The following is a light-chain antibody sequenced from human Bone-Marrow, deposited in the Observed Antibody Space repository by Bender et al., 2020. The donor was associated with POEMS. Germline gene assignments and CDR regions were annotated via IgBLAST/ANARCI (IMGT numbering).Light chain of an antibody. Sequence: QSALTQPRSVSGSPGQSVTISCTGTSSDVGGYNYVSWYQQHPGKAPKLMIYDVTKRPSGVPDRFSGSKSGNTASLPISGLQAEDEADYYCCSYAGSYTEVFGGGTKVPVL. V-gene: IGLV2-11*01. CDR2: DVT. CDR3: CSYAGSYTEV. J-gene: IGLJ3*02. CDR1: SSDVGGYNY.